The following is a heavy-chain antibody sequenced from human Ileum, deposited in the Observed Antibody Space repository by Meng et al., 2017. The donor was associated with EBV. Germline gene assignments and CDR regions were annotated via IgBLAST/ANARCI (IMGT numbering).Heavy chain of an antibody. CDR2: IYYRGNT. CDR1: GGSISTGNFY. CDR3: ASAYDYGDYEAFAY. D-gene: IGHD4-17*01. J-gene: IGHJ4*02. V-gene: IGHV4-39*07. Sequence: PQLQESGPGLVKPSETLSLTCTVSGGSISTGNFYWGWIRQSPGKALECIGTIYYRGNTFYNPSLKSRLTISIDTSKNEFSLTLRSVTAADTALYYCASAYDYGDYEAFAYWGPGSLVTVSS.